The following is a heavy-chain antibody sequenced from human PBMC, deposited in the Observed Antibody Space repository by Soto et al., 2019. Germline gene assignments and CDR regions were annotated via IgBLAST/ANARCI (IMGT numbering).Heavy chain of an antibody. CDR1: VYSFTNYW. V-gene: IGHV5-51*01. CDR3: AIQHPLDSSAWYN. D-gene: IGHD6-19*01. J-gene: IGHJ4*02. Sequence: PGESLKISCKASVYSFTNYWIGWVRQMPGKGLEWMGTIYPGGSDTRYSPSFQGQVTFSVDKSINTAYLHWTSLKASDTAIYYCAIQHPLDSSAWYNWGQGTLVTVSS. CDR2: IYPGGSDT.